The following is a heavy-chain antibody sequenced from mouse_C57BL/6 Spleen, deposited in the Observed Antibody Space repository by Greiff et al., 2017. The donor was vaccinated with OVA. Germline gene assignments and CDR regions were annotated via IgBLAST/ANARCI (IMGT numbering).Heavy chain of an antibody. D-gene: IGHD1-1*01. J-gene: IGHJ4*01. Sequence: VQLQQSGPELVKPGASVKISCKASGYSFTDYNMNWVKQSNGKSLEWIGVINPNYGTTSYNQKFKGKATLTVDQSSSTAYMQLNSLTSEDSAVYYCARENYYGSSYVRDAMDYWGQGTSVTVSS. CDR3: ARENYYGSSYVRDAMDY. CDR1: GYSFTDYN. CDR2: INPNYGTT. V-gene: IGHV1-39*01.